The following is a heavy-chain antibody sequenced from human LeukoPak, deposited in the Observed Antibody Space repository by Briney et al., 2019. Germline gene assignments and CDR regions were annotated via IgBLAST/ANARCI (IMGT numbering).Heavy chain of an antibody. D-gene: IGHD3-3*01. Sequence: PGGSLRLSCAASGFTFSSYAMNWVRQAPGKGLEWVSYISSGSSTMNYADSVKGRFTISRDNAKNSLYLQMNSLRVEDTAVYYCARDGFLEWLLYSYYFDYWGQGTLVTVSS. CDR1: GFTFSSYA. CDR3: ARDGFLEWLLYSYYFDY. V-gene: IGHV3-48*01. J-gene: IGHJ4*02. CDR2: ISSGSSTM.